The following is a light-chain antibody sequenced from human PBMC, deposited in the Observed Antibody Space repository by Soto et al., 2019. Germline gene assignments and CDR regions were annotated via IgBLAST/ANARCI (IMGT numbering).Light chain of an antibody. CDR2: GAS. V-gene: IGKV1-39*01. J-gene: IGKJ2*01. Sequence: IPLTQSPSSLSASVGDRVTVTCRASQNINISLNWYQQKPGKAPTLLIYGASSLQSGVPSRFSGGGSRTDFTLTISSLQAEDFVTYYCKQSYRSPYTFGQGTRLEI. CDR1: QNINIS. CDR3: KQSYRSPYT.